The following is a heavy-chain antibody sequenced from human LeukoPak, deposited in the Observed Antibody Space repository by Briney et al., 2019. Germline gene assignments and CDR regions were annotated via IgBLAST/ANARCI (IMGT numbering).Heavy chain of an antibody. J-gene: IGHJ6*02. CDR1: GGSFSGYY. CDR2: INHSGST. CDR3: ARDSDIVVVPAAKGRYYYYYGMDV. V-gene: IGHV4-34*01. D-gene: IGHD2-2*01. Sequence: SETLSLTCAVYGGSFSGYYWSWIRQPPGKGLEWIGEINHSGSTNYNPSLKSRVTISVDTSKNQFSLKLSSVTAADTAVYYCARDSDIVVVPAAKGRYYYYYGMDVWGQGTTVTVSS.